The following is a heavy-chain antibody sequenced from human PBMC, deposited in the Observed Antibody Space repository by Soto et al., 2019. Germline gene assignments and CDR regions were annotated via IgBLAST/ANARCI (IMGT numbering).Heavy chain of an antibody. V-gene: IGHV4-30-4*01. CDR3: ARELQTNYYYYGMDV. J-gene: IGHJ6*02. D-gene: IGHD4-4*01. CDR1: GGSISSGDYY. CDR2: IYYSGST. Sequence: SETLSLTCTVSGGSISSGDYYWSWIRQPPGKGLEWIGYIYYSGSTYYKPSLKGQVTISVDTSKNQFSLKLSSVTAADTAVYYCARELQTNYYYYGMDVWGQGTTVTVSS.